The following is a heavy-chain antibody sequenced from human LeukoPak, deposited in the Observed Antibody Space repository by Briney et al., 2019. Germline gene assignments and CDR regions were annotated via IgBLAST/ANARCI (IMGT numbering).Heavy chain of an antibody. Sequence: GGSLRLPRAASGFTFSSYAMSWFRQAPGKGLEWVGFIRSKAYGGTTEYAASVKGRFTISRDDSKSIAYLQMNSLKTEDTAVYYCTRGQYCSSTSCYAFDYWGQGTLVTVSS. CDR3: TRGQYCSSTSCYAFDY. CDR2: IRSKAYGGTT. D-gene: IGHD2-2*01. J-gene: IGHJ4*02. CDR1: GFTFSSYA. V-gene: IGHV3-49*03.